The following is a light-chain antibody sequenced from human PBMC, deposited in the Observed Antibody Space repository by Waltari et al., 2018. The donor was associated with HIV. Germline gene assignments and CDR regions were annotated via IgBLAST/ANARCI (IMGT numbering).Light chain of an antibody. Sequence: QSVLTQPPSVSGAPGQTVTISCTGSSSNIGARFDVHWYQQIPGTDPKLLRVVNIRPSGVLDRFSGSKSGTSASLAITGLQAEDEADYYCQTYDSSLSGSVVFGGGTKLTVL. J-gene: IGLJ2*01. CDR1: SSNIGARFD. CDR2: VN. V-gene: IGLV1-40*01. CDR3: QTYDSSLSGSVV.